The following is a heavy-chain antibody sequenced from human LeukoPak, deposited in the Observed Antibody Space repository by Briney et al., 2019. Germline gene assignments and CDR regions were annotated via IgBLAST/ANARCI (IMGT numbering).Heavy chain of an antibody. CDR1: GFTVSSKH. V-gene: IGHV3-66*01. D-gene: IGHD3-10*01. CDR2: IHPNTST. J-gene: IGHJ4*02. CDR3: AKDPGYSSGAYYGDY. Sequence: GGSLRLSCAASGFTVSSKHMSWVRQAPGKGLEWVSVIHPNTSTYYADSVKGRFTISRDDSKNTLYLQMHSLRAEDTAIYYCAKDPGYSSGAYYGDYWGQGTLVTASS.